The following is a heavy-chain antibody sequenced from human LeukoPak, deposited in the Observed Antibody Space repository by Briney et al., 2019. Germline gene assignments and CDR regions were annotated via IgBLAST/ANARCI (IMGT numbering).Heavy chain of an antibody. CDR2: ISGSGGST. V-gene: IGHV3-23*01. Sequence: GGSLRLSCAASGFTFSSYAMSWVRQAPGKGLEWVSAISGSGGSTYYADSVKGRFTISRDNSKNTLYLQMNSLRAEDTAMYYCARGYYGLNYFDYWRQGTLVTVSS. D-gene: IGHD3-16*01. J-gene: IGHJ4*02. CDR3: ARGYYGLNYFDY. CDR1: GFTFSSYA.